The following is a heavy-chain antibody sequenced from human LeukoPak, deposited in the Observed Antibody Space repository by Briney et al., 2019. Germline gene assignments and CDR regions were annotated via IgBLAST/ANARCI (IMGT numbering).Heavy chain of an antibody. CDR3: ARDRAATSCYDY. J-gene: IGHJ4*02. Sequence: LETLSLTCTVSGYSISNGYYWGWIRQPPGGGLERIGSIYYSGSTYYNPSLKSRVTISVDTSKNQFSLKLSSVTAADTAVYYCARDRAATSCYDYWGQGTLVTVSS. CDR2: IYYSGST. V-gene: IGHV4-38-2*02. CDR1: GYSISNGYY. D-gene: IGHD2-2*01.